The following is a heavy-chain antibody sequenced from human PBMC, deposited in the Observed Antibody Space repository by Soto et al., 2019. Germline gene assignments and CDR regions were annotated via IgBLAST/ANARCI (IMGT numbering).Heavy chain of an antibody. CDR2: MNPNSGNT. J-gene: IGHJ6*03. V-gene: IGHV1-8*01. Sequence: GASVKVSCKASGYTFTSYDINWVRQATGQGLERMGWMNPNSGNTGYAQKFQGRVTMTRNTSISTAYMELSSLRSEDTAVYYCARVAYSSSWYAPYYYYYYMDVWGKGTTVTVSS. CDR3: ARVAYSSSWYAPYYYYYYMDV. D-gene: IGHD6-13*01. CDR1: GYTFTSYD.